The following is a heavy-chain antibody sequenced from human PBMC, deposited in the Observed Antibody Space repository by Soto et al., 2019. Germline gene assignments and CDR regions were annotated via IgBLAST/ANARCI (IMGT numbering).Heavy chain of an antibody. J-gene: IGHJ3*02. Sequence: PGGSLRLSCASSGFTCSNYSMSWVRQATGKGLEWVSYISSSSSYTNYADSVKGRFTISRDNAKNSLYLQMNSLRAEDTAVYYCARDADILTGSDAFDIWGQGTMVTVSS. D-gene: IGHD3-9*01. V-gene: IGHV3-11*05. CDR3: ARDADILTGSDAFDI. CDR2: ISSSSSYT. CDR1: GFTCSNYS.